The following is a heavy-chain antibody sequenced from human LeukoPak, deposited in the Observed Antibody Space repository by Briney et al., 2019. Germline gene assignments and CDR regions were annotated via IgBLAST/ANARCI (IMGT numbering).Heavy chain of an antibody. CDR3: AKEPTGLDY. CDR2: ISYDGSNK. CDR1: GFTFSSYG. V-gene: IGHV3-30*18. J-gene: IGHJ4*02. Sequence: GGSLRLSCAASGFTFSSYGMHWVRQAPGKGLEWVAVISYDGSNKYYADSVKGRFTISRDNSKNTLYLQMNSLRAEDTAVYYCAKEPTGLDYWGQGTLVTVSS.